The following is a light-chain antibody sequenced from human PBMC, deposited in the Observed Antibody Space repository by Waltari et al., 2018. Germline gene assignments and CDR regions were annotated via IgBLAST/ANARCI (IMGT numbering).Light chain of an antibody. V-gene: IGLV2-11*01. CDR3: CSCVGRNIYWV. J-gene: IGLJ3*02. CDR1: SSDVGSNKF. Sequence: SALTQPRSVSGSPGQSVTISCTGTSSDVGSNKFLPWYQHHPDKAPKLIIYDINKRPSGVPDRFSGSKSGNTASLTISGLQAEDEADYYCCSCVGRNIYWVFGGGTKLTVL. CDR2: DIN.